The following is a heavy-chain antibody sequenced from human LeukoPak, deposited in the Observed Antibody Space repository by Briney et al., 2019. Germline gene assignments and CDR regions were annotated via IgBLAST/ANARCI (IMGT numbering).Heavy chain of an antibody. CDR2: INPNSGGT. V-gene: IGHV1-2*06. D-gene: IGHD6-13*01. CDR1: GYTFTGYY. Sequence: ASVKVSCKASGYTFTGYYLHWVRQAPGQGLEWMGRINPNSGGTNYARKFQGRVTMTRDTSISTVYMELSRLRSDDTAVYYCARGEAGYPDYWGQGTLVTVSS. J-gene: IGHJ4*02. CDR3: ARGEAGYPDY.